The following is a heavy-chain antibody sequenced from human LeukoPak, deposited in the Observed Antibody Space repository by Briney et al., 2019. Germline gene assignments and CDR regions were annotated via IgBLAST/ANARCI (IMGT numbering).Heavy chain of an antibody. J-gene: IGHJ4*02. CDR3: ARDSVYGGGRFDY. CDR2: ISAYNGNT. V-gene: IGHV1-18*01. D-gene: IGHD4-23*01. CDR1: GYTFTSYG. Sequence: SSVKVSCKASGYTFTSYGINWVRQAPGQGLEWMGWISAYNGNTKYAQKFQGRVTMTTDTSTSTAYMELRSLRSDDTAVYYCARDSVYGGGRFDYWGQGTLVTVSS.